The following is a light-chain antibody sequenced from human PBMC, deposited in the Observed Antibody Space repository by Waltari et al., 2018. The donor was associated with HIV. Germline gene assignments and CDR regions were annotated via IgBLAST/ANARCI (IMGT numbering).Light chain of an antibody. CDR3: QQYDSFWT. Sequence: DIQMTQSPSTLSAFVGDTVTITCRASQTITTWLAWYQQKPGKAPKLLIYKASTLENGVPSRFSGTGSGTEFTLTISGLQPEDFATYFCQQYDSFWTFGQGTKVEI. CDR1: QTITTW. CDR2: KAS. J-gene: IGKJ1*01. V-gene: IGKV1-5*03.